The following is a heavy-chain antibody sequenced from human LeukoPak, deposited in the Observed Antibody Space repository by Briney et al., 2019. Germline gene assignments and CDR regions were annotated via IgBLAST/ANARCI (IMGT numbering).Heavy chain of an antibody. CDR1: GGSISSYY. V-gene: IGHV4-59*07. Sequence: PSDTLSLTCTASGGSISSYYWRWIRQPPGKGLEWIGNIYYSGSTNYNPSLKNRVTISVDTSKNQYSLKLSSVTAADTAVYYCARVISELLWFGDQRVNWFDPWGQGTLVTVSS. J-gene: IGHJ5*02. CDR2: IYYSGST. CDR3: ARVISELLWFGDQRVNWFDP. D-gene: IGHD3-10*01.